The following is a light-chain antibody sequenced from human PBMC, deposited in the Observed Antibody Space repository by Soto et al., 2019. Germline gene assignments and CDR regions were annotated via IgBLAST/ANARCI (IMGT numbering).Light chain of an antibody. J-gene: IGKJ1*01. V-gene: IGKV1-5*03. Sequence: DIPMTQSPSTLAASVGDRVTITCRASQSISIGLAWYQQKPGKAPKLLIYKASSLESGVPSRFSGSGSGTEFTLTISSLQPDDFATYYCQQYNSYSPAFGQGTKVEIK. CDR2: KAS. CDR1: QSISIG. CDR3: QQYNSYSPA.